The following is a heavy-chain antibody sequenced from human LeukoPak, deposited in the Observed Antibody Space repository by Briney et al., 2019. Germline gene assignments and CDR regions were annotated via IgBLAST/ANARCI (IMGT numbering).Heavy chain of an antibody. J-gene: IGHJ5*02. V-gene: IGHV4-30-4*07. CDR2: IYYSVNT. Sequence: SETLSLTCAVSGGSISSGGYSWSWIRQPPGKGLEWIVYIYYSVNTYYSPSLKSRVTISVDTSKNQFSLKLSSVTAADTAVYYCAKHLRRRFFSKTLGFDPWGQGTLVTVSS. CDR1: GGSISSGGYS. D-gene: IGHD3-3*01. CDR3: AKHLRRRFFSKTLGFDP.